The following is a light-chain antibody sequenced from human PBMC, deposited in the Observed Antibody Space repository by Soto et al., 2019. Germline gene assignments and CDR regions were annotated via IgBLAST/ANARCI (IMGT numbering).Light chain of an antibody. CDR2: GAS. CDR3: QQGST. Sequence: EIVLTQSPGTVSLSPGERATLSCRASQSVSSSYLAWYQQKPGQAPRLLIYGASSRATGIPDRFSGSGSGTDFTLTISRLEPEDFAVYYCQQGSTFGQGTKLEIK. V-gene: IGKV3-20*01. J-gene: IGKJ2*01. CDR1: QSVSSSY.